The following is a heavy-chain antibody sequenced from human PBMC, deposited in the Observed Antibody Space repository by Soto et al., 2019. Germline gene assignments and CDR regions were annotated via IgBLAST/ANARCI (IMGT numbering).Heavy chain of an antibody. CDR1: GLTFSRYA. CDR2: SSDSGAST. J-gene: IGHJ4*02. D-gene: IGHD4-17*01. Sequence: EVHVFASGGGLVHTGGSLRLSCTASGLTFSRYAMSWVRQAPGKGLELVSRSSDSGASTDYADSVKGRFIISRDNSENTLYLQVDSLRAEDRAGYYCAIPDADSTVWGQGNLVNVST. CDR3: AIPDADSTV. V-gene: IGHV3-23*01.